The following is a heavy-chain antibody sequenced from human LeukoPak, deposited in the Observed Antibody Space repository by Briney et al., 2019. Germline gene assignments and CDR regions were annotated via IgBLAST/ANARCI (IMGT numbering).Heavy chain of an antibody. CDR1: GYSFTTYW. CDR3: ARHEGSGSYYSY. Sequence: GESLQISCKGSGYSFTTYWIAWVRQMPGRGLEWMGIISPDDSEIRYSPSFRGQVTISANKSTSTAYLQWRRLKASDTAIYYCARHEGSGSYYSYWGQGTLVTVSS. J-gene: IGHJ4*02. V-gene: IGHV5-51*01. CDR2: ISPDDSEI. D-gene: IGHD1-26*01.